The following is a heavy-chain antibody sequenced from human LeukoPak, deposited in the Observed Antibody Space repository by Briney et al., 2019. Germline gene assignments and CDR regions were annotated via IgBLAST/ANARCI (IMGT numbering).Heavy chain of an antibody. CDR1: GYTFTSYG. CDR3: ARDSMIGNAFDI. D-gene: IGHD3-22*01. Sequence: ASVKVSCKASGYTFTSYGISWVRQAPGQGLEWMGWISAYNGNTNYAQKLQGRVTMTTDTSTSTAYMELRSLRSEDTAVYYCARDSMIGNAFDIWGQGTMVTVSS. CDR2: ISAYNGNT. J-gene: IGHJ3*02. V-gene: IGHV1-18*01.